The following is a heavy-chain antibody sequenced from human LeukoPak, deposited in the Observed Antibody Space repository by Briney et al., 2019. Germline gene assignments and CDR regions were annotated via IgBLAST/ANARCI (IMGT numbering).Heavy chain of an antibody. CDR2: ISAYNGNT. V-gene: IGHV1-18*01. D-gene: IGHD4-11*01. CDR3: ARVLTDDYSNYPYSYYYMDV. J-gene: IGHJ6*03. CDR1: GYTFTSYG. Sequence: GASVKVSCKASGYTFTSYGISWVRQAPGQGLEWMGWISAYNGNTNYAQKLQGRVTMTTDTSTSTAYMELRSLRSDDTAVYYCARVLTDDYSNYPYSYYYMDVWGKGTTVTVSS.